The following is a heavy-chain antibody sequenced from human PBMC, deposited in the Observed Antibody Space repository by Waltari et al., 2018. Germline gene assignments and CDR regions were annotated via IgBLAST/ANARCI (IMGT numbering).Heavy chain of an antibody. V-gene: IGHV1-69-2*01. D-gene: IGHD6-6*01. Sequence: EVQLVQSGAEVKKPGATVKISCKATGYTFTDYYMHWVQQAPGKGLEWLGRVDPEDGETIYAEKFQGRVTITADTSTDTAYMELSSLRSEDTAVYYCATLQYSSSSGWFDPWGQGTLVTVSS. CDR1: GYTFTDYY. J-gene: IGHJ5*02. CDR3: ATLQYSSSSGWFDP. CDR2: VDPEDGET.